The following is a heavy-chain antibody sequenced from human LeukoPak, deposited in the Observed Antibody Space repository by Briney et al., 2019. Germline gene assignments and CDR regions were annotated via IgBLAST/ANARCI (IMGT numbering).Heavy chain of an antibody. CDR3: AREGYCSSTSCYHYYYYMDV. CDR2: INHSGST. CDR1: GGSFSGYY. D-gene: IGHD2-2*01. V-gene: IGHV4-34*01. Sequence: SETLSLTCAVYGGSFSGYYWSWIRQPPGKGLEWIGEINHSGSTNYNPSLKSRVTISVDTSKNQFSLKLSSVTAADTAVYYCAREGYCSSTSCYHYYYYMDVWGTGTTVTVSS. J-gene: IGHJ6*03.